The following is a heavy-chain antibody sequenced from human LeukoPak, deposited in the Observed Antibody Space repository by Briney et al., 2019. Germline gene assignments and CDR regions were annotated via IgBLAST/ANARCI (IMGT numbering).Heavy chain of an antibody. CDR2: IYYSGST. J-gene: IGHJ4*02. CDR1: GGSFISYY. V-gene: IGHV4-59*01. Sequence: SETLSLTCTVSGGSFISYYWSWIRQPPGKGLEWIGYIYYSGSTNYNPALKSRVTISVDTSKNQFSLKLSSVTAADTAVYYCARVSYYYGSGSYYLFDYWGQGTLVTVSS. D-gene: IGHD3-10*01. CDR3: ARVSYYYGSGSYYLFDY.